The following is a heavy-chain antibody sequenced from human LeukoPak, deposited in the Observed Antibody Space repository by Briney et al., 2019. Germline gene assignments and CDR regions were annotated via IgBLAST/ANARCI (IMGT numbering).Heavy chain of an antibody. V-gene: IGHV3-23*01. CDR1: GFTFRSYA. D-gene: IGHD5-18*01. CDR3: AKNQMGYSYGPNWFDP. J-gene: IGHJ5*02. Sequence: GGSLRLSCAASGFTFRSYAMSWARHAPGKGLEWVSAISGSGGSTYYADSVKGRFTISRDNSKNTLYLQMNSLRAEDTAVYYCAKNQMGYSYGPNWFDPWGQGTLVTVSS. CDR2: ISGSGGST.